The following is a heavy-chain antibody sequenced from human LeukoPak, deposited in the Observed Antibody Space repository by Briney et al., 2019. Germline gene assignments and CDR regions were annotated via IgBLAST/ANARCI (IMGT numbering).Heavy chain of an antibody. V-gene: IGHV4-39*07. CDR3: ARDGMWFGEFRFDY. Sequence: SETLSLTCTVSGGSISSTTYYWGWIRQPPGKGLEWIGSIYSSGSTYYNPSLKSRVTISVDTSKNQFSLKLSSVTDADTAVYYCARDGMWFGEFRFDYWGQGTPVTVSS. J-gene: IGHJ4*02. D-gene: IGHD3-10*01. CDR2: IYSSGST. CDR1: GGSISSTTYY.